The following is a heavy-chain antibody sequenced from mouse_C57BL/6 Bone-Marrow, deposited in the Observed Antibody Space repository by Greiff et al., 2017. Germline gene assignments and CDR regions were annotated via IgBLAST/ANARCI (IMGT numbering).Heavy chain of an antibody. J-gene: IGHJ1*03. CDR2: ISYDGSN. D-gene: IGHD1-1*01. V-gene: IGHV3-6*01. CDR1: GYSITSGYY. CDR3: AREEGIYYYGSSYVDWYFDV. Sequence: EVHLVESGPGLVKPSQSLSLTCSVTGYSITSGYYWNWIRQFPGNKLEWMGYISYDGSNNYNPSLKNRISITRDTSKNQFFLKLNSVTTEDTATYYCAREEGIYYYGSSYVDWYFDVWGTGTTVTVSS.